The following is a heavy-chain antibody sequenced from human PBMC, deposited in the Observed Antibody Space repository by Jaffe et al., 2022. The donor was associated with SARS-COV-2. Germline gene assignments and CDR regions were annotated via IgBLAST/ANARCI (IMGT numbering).Heavy chain of an antibody. CDR1: GFSLSTSGVG. V-gene: IGHV2-5*02. CDR2: IYWDDDK. CDR3: AQGGSLQGPWYFDL. D-gene: IGHD3-10*01. J-gene: IGHJ2*01. Sequence: QITLKESGPTLVKPTQTLTLTCTFSGFSLSTSGVGVGWIRQPPGKALEWLALIYWDDDKRYSPSLKSRLTITKDTSKNQVVLTMTNMDPVDTATYYCAQGGSLQGPWYFDLWGRGTLVTVSS.